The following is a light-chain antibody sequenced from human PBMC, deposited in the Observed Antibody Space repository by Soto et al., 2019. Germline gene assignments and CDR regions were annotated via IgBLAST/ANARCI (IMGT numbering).Light chain of an antibody. J-gene: IGKJ1*01. CDR2: WAS. Sequence: IVMTQSPDSLAVSLGERATVNCKSSQSLFYSYNNYNYLAWYQQKPGQPPKVLIYWASTRASGVPDRFSGSGSGTEFTLTISSLQAEDVAVYYCQEYLNSLPAFGQGTKVDIK. CDR3: QEYLNSLPA. V-gene: IGKV4-1*01. CDR1: QSLFYSYNNYNY.